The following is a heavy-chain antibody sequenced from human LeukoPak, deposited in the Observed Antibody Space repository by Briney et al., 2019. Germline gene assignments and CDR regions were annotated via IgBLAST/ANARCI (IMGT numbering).Heavy chain of an antibody. J-gene: IGHJ4*02. CDR3: ARDGYLAPVIAYLDY. CDR1: GFTFSSYW. V-gene: IGHV3-74*01. Sequence: GGSLRLSCAASGFTFSSYWMHWVRQSPGKGQEWVGQVKGDGSRANYAASVKGRFTISRDNAKNTVYLQLNSLRDEDTAVYYCARDGYLAPVIAYLDYWGQGTPVTVAS. CDR2: VKGDGSRA. D-gene: IGHD2-2*03.